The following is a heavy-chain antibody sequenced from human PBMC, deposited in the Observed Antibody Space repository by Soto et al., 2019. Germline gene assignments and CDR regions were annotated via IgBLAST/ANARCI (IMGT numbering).Heavy chain of an antibody. V-gene: IGHV3-23*01. CDR2: ISGSGSST. Sequence: GGSLRLSCAASGFTFSNYAMSWVRQAPGKGLEWVSAISGSGSSTYYADSVKGRFTISRDNSKNTLYLQMNSLRAEDTAVYYCAKVRTPEPYYYYYGLDVWGQGTTVTVSS. CDR1: GFTFSNYA. D-gene: IGHD1-26*01. J-gene: IGHJ6*02. CDR3: AKVRTPEPYYYYYGLDV.